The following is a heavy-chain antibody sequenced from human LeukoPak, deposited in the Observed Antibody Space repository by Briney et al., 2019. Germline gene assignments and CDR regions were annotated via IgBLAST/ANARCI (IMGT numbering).Heavy chain of an antibody. V-gene: IGHV1-69*05. CDR3: ARAGAGWLQSIVFDY. J-gene: IGHJ4*02. D-gene: IGHD5-24*01. CDR1: GGTFSSYA. Sequence: ASVKVSCKASGGTFSSYAISWVRQAPGQGLEWMGRIIPIFGTANYAQKFQGRVTITTDESTSTAYMELGSLRSEDTAVYYCARAGAGWLQSIVFDYWGQGTLVTVSS. CDR2: IIPIFGTA.